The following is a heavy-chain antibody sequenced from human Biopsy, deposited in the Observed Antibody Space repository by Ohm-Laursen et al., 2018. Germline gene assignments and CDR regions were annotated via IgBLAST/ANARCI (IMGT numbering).Heavy chain of an antibody. J-gene: IGHJ4*02. Sequence: SLRLSCAASGFSFSDYHMRWIRQAPGRGLEWVSYISGGGTIYYGDSMKGRVTISRDNAKNSLYLQMHSLRAEDTAVYYCTRVRTFGGVIGGYYFDSWGQGILVTISS. CDR3: TRVRTFGGVIGGYYFDS. CDR1: GFSFSDYH. CDR2: ISGGGTI. V-gene: IGHV3-11*01. D-gene: IGHD3-16*02.